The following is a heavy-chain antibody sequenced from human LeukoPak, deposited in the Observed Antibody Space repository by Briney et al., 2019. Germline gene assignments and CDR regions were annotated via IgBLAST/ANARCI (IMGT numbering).Heavy chain of an antibody. CDR1: GFTFSSYA. CDR3: ARASSAQLPAYYYDSSGSPADY. CDR2: ISYDGSNK. V-gene: IGHV3-30-3*01. J-gene: IGHJ4*02. D-gene: IGHD3-22*01. Sequence: GGSLRLSCAASGFTFSSYAMHWVRQAPGKGLEWVAVISYDGSNKYYAEAVKGRFTISRDNSKNTLYLQMNSLRAEDTAVYYCARASSAQLPAYYYDSSGSPADYWGQGALVTVSS.